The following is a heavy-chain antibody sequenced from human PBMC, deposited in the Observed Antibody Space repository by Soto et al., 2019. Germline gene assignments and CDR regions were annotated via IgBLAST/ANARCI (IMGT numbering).Heavy chain of an antibody. Sequence: GGSLRLSCAASGFTFDDYAMHWVRQAPGKGLEWVSGISWNSGSIGYADSVKGRFTISRDNAKNSLYLQMNSLRAEDTALYYCAKDIRRFLEWWGAFDIWGQGTMVTVSS. CDR1: GFTFDDYA. J-gene: IGHJ3*02. CDR3: AKDIRRFLEWWGAFDI. CDR2: ISWNSGSI. V-gene: IGHV3-9*01. D-gene: IGHD3-3*01.